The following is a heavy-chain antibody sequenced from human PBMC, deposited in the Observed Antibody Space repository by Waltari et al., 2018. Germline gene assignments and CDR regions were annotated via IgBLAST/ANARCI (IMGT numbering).Heavy chain of an antibody. CDR1: GGSISSSSYY. V-gene: IGHV4-39*07. CDR3: ARDRGTDFWRTPGYYYGMDV. J-gene: IGHJ6*02. D-gene: IGHD3-3*01. Sequence: QLQLQESGPGLVKPSETLSLTCTVSGGSISSSSYYWGWIRQPPGKGLEWIGSIYYSGSTDYNPSLKSRVTISVDTSKNQFSLKLSSVTAADTAVYYCARDRGTDFWRTPGYYYGMDVWGQGTTVTVSS. CDR2: IYYSGST.